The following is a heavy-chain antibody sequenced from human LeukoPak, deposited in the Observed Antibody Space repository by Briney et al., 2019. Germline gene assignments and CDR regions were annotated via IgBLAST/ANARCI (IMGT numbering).Heavy chain of an antibody. D-gene: IGHD3-22*01. CDR2: IYYSGGT. Sequence: SETPSLTCTVSGGAISSYYWSWIRQPPGKGLEWIGYIYYSGGTKYNPPLMSRVTISVDRAQNQFSLSLSSVTAADTAVYYCARDGLYDSSGYYMDSWGQGTLVIVSS. CDR3: ARDGLYDSSGYYMDS. J-gene: IGHJ4*02. CDR1: GGAISSYY. V-gene: IGHV4-59*12.